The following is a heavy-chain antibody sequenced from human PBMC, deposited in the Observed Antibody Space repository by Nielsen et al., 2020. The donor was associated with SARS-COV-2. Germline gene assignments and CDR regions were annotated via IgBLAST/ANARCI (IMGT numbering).Heavy chain of an antibody. CDR1: GYTFSHYS. Sequence: ASVKVSCKASGYTFSHYSLHWVRQAPGQGLQWMGWINGGDGNTKYSQEFQGRLTITRDTSASTVYMALSSLRSEDTAIYCCASRIVAAFDFWGQGTLLAVSS. V-gene: IGHV1-3*01. CDR3: ASRIVAAFDF. J-gene: IGHJ4*02. D-gene: IGHD1-26*01. CDR2: INGGDGNT.